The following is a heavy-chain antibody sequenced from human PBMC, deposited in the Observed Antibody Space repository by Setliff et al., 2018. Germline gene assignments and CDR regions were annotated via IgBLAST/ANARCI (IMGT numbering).Heavy chain of an antibody. CDR1: GFSFSDAW. CDR3: ARSRYTSRWYEMSAMDV. CDR2: RRSDGSNK. V-gene: IGHV3-30*02. Sequence: GGSLRLSCTASGFSFSDAWMNWVRLVPGKGLEWVGRIKRRSDGSNKFYADSVRGRFTISRDISKNTLYVQMNSLRPEDTAVYYCARSRYTSRWYEMSAMDVWGKGTTVTVSS. D-gene: IGHD6-13*01. J-gene: IGHJ6*03.